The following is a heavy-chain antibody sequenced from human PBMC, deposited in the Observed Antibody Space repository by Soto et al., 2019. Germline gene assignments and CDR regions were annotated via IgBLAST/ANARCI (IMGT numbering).Heavy chain of an antibody. CDR1: GFTFSNYG. J-gene: IGHJ6*02. CDR3: AKSRDDYKFYFYYGMDV. Sequence: QVQLVESGGGVVHPGTSLRLSCAASGFTFSNYGMHCVRQTPGKGLEWVALILYDGRNKYYADSVKGRFTISRDNSKNMLYLQVSSLRTEDTAVYYWAKSRDDYKFYFYYGMDVLGQGHSGSVSS. CDR2: ILYDGRNK. D-gene: IGHD4-4*01. V-gene: IGHV3-30*18.